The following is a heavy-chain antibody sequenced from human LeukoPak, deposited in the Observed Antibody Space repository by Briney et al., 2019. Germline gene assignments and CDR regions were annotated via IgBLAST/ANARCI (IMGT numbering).Heavy chain of an antibody. CDR3: AKDQGLRGEEVWDY. J-gene: IGHJ4*02. CDR1: GFTLSNYA. V-gene: IGHV3-23*01. D-gene: IGHD3-16*01. Sequence: GGSLRLSCADSGFTLSNYAMSWVRQAPGRGLEWVSTINDSGGSTCYADSVKGRFTISRDNSKNTVYLQMNSLRVEDTAVYYCAKDQGLRGEEVWDYWGQGTLVTVSS. CDR2: INDSGGST.